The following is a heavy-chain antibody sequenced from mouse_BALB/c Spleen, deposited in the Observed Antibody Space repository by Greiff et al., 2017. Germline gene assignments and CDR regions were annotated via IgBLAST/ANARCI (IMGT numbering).Heavy chain of an antibody. CDR1: GFTFSSFG. Sequence: EVKVVESGGGLVQPGGSRKLSCAASGFTFSSFGMHWVRQAPEKGLEWVAYISSGSSTIYYADTVKGRFTISRDNPKNTLFLQMTSLRSEDTAMYYCARTYGRRDYFDYWGQGTTLTVSS. V-gene: IGHV5-17*02. CDR3: ARTYGRRDYFDY. J-gene: IGHJ2*01. D-gene: IGHD2-10*02. CDR2: ISSGSSTI.